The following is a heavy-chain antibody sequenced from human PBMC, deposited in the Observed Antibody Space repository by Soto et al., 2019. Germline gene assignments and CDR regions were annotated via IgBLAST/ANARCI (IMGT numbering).Heavy chain of an antibody. Sequence: GGSLRLSCAASGFTFSSYGMHWVRQSPGKGLEWVAVISYDGSNKYYADSVKGRFTISRDNSKNTLYLQMNSLRAEDTAVYYCAKLPTDIVVVPAAPVYNWFDPWGQGTLVTVSS. CDR1: GFTFSSYG. V-gene: IGHV3-30*18. J-gene: IGHJ5*02. CDR3: AKLPTDIVVVPAAPVYNWFDP. D-gene: IGHD2-2*01. CDR2: ISYDGSNK.